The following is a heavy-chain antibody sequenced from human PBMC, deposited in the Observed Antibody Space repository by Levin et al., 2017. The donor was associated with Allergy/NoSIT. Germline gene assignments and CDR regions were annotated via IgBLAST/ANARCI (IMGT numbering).Heavy chain of an antibody. CDR3: RIAVAGNYGMDV. CDR1: GFTFSGSA. J-gene: IGHJ6*02. CDR2: IRSKANSYAT. V-gene: IGHV3-73*01. Sequence: PGGSLRLSCAASGFTFSGSAMHWVRQASGKGLEWVGRIRSKANSYATAYAASVKGRFTISRDDSKNTAYLQMNSLKTEDTAVYYCRIAVAGNYGMDVWGQGTTVTVSS. D-gene: IGHD6-19*01.